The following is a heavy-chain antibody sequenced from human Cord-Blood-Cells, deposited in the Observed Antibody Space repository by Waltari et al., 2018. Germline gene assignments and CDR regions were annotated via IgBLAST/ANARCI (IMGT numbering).Heavy chain of an antibody. CDR3: AASSSFDY. V-gene: IGHV3-7*05. D-gene: IGHD6-13*01. J-gene: IGHJ4*02. CDR2: IKQDGSEK. Sequence: EVQLVESGGGLVQPGGSLRLSCAASGSPFSSYWMSWVRQAPGKGLEWVANIKQDGSEKYYVDSVKGRFTISRDNAKNSLYLQMNSLRAEDTAVYYCAASSSFDYWGQGTLVTVSS. CDR1: GSPFSSYW.